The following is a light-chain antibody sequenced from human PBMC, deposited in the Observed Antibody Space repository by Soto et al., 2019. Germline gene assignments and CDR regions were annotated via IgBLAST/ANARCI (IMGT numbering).Light chain of an antibody. CDR3: HQYGSSITWT. V-gene: IGKV3-11*01. J-gene: IGKJ1*01. CDR1: QSVGGY. Sequence: EIVLTQSPATLSLSPGERATLSCRASQSVGGYLDWYQQKPGQAPRLLIYDASNRASGIPARFSGSGSGTDFTLTISSLEPEDLAVYYCHQYGSSITWTFGQGTKVEIK. CDR2: DAS.